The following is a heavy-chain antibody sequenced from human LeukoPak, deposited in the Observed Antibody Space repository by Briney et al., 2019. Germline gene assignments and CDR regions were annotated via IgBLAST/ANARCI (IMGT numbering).Heavy chain of an antibody. CDR3: TRASRFRSPGMFDY. V-gene: IGHV3-30*03. J-gene: IGHJ4*02. CDR1: GFPFSGYG. Sequence: GGSLRLSCAASGFPFSGYGMHWVRQAPGKGLEWVAGVTSDGGDQYSADSVKGRFTVSRDTSQNTFYLQMTSLTAEDTAVYYCTRASRFRSPGMFDYWGQGTLVTVSS. D-gene: IGHD3-10*02. CDR2: VTSDGGDQ.